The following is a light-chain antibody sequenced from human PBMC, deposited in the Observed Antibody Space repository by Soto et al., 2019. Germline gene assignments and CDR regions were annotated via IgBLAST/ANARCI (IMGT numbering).Light chain of an antibody. V-gene: IGKV3-20*01. CDR3: QQYGSSPKT. CDR1: QSVSSSY. J-gene: IGKJ1*01. Sequence: EIVVTQSPGTLSLSPGERATLSCRASQSVSSSYLAWYQQNPGQAPRLLIYGASSRATGIPDRFSGSGSGTDFTLTISRLEPEDFAVEYWQQYGSSPKTFGQGTKVEIK. CDR2: GAS.